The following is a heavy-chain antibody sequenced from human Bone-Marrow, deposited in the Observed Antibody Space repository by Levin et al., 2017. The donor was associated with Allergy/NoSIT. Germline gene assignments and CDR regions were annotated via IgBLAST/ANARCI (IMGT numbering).Heavy chain of an antibody. CDR2: IYYSGST. D-gene: IGHD6-13*01. CDR1: GGSISSGGYY. J-gene: IGHJ5*02. CDR3: ARELAAAGTKSLFP. V-gene: IGHV4-31*03. Sequence: SETLSLTCTVSGGSISSGGYYWSWIRQHPGKGLEWIGYIYYSGSTYYNPSLKSRVTISVDTSKNQFSLKLSSVTAADTAVDYCARELAAAGTKSLFPWGQGTLVTVSS.